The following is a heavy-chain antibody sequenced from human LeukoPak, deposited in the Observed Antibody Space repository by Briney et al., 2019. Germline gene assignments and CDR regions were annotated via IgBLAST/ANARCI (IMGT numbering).Heavy chain of an antibody. CDR3: AKLYPLAYFDY. CDR1: GGSISSYY. D-gene: IGHD2-15*01. CDR2: IYYSGST. J-gene: IGHJ4*02. V-gene: IGHV4-59*08. Sequence: KASETLSLTCTVSGGSISSYYWSWIRQPPGKGLEWIGYIYYSGSTNYNPSLKSRVTISVDTSKNQFSLKLSSVTAADTAVYYCAKLYPLAYFDYWGQGTLVTVSS.